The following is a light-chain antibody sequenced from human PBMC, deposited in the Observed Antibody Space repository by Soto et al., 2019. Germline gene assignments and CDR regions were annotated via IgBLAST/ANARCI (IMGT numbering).Light chain of an antibody. V-gene: IGKV1-5*01. J-gene: IGKJ1*01. CDR2: DAS. Sequence: DIQMTQSPSTLSASVGDRVTITCRASQSISSWLAWYQQKPGKAPKLLIYDASTLQSGVPSGFSGSGSGTEFALTISSLQPDDFATYYCQQYNTYPRTFGQGTKVDIK. CDR1: QSISSW. CDR3: QQYNTYPRT.